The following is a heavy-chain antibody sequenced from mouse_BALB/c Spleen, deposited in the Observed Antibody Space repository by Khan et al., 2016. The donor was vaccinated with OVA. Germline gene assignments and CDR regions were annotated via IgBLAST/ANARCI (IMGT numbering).Heavy chain of an antibody. CDR3: VRDVAYYRKVGWFPY. V-gene: IGHV1-4*01. CDR2: INPNNGYT. D-gene: IGHD2-14*01. J-gene: IGHJ3*01. CDR1: GYTFTSYT. Sequence: QVQLLQSGAELARPGASVKMSCKASGYTFTSYTIHWIKLRPGQGLEWIGYINPNNGYTNYNQKFKDKATLTADKSSTTVYMQLSSLTSDDSTVNILVRDVAYYRKVGWFPYGDKG.